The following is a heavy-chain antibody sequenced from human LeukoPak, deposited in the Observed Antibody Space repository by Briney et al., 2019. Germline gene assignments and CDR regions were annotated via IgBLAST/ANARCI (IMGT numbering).Heavy chain of an antibody. CDR2: IYHSGST. V-gene: IGHV4-30-2*01. CDR3: ALGYFDFPFDI. J-gene: IGHJ3*02. D-gene: IGHD3-9*01. CDR1: GGSISSGGYS. Sequence: SETLSLTCAVSGGSISSGGYSWSWIRQTPGKGLEWIGYIYHSGSTYYNPSLKSRVTISVNRSKNQFSLKLSSVTAADTAVYYCALGYFDFPFDIWGQGTMVTVSS.